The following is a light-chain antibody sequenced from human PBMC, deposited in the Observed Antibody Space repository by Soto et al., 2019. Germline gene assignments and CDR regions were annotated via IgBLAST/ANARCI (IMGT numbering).Light chain of an antibody. CDR2: GTS. J-gene: IGKJ4*01. V-gene: IGKV3-20*01. Sequence: EIVLTQSPGTLSLSPGEGATLSCRASQTVGGNYLAWYQQKPGQAPRLLIYGTSNRATGIPDRFSGSASGTDFSLYISRLEPEDFAVFYCQQYSTSPPTFGGGTQVEIK. CDR3: QQYSTSPPT. CDR1: QTVGGNY.